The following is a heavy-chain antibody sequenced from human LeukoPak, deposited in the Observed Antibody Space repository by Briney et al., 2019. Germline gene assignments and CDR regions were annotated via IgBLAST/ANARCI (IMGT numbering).Heavy chain of an antibody. J-gene: IGHJ4*02. CDR2: ISSSSYI. D-gene: IGHD2-21*01. CDR1: GFTFSRYS. CDR3: ARDGSDCDFLRLYYFDY. Sequence: GGSLRLSCAASGFTFSRYSMNWVRQAPGKGLEWVSSISSSSYIYYADSVKGRFTISRDNAKNSLYLQMNSLRAEDTAVYYCARDGSDCDFLRLYYFDYWGQGTLVTVSS. V-gene: IGHV3-21*01.